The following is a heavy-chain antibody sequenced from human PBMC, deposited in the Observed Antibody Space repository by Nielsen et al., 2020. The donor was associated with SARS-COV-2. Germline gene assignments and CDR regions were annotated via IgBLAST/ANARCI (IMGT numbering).Heavy chain of an antibody. J-gene: IGHJ6*03. CDR2: INAGNGNT. CDR3: ARDGAEIQLWTHYYYYYMDV. V-gene: IGHV1-3*01. Sequence: WVRQAPGQRPEWMGWINAGNGNTKYSQKFQGRVTITRDTSASTAYMELSSLRSEDTAVYYCARDGAEIQLWTHYYYYYMDVWGKGTTVTVSS. D-gene: IGHD5-18*01.